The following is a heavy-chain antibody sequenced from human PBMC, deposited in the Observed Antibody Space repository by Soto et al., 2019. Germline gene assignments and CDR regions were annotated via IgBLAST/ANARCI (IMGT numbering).Heavy chain of an antibody. J-gene: IGHJ4*02. CDR2: IIPIFGTA. Sequence: QVQLVQSGAEVKKPGSSVKVSCTASGGTFSSYAISWVRQAPGQGLEWMGGIIPIFGTANYAQKFQGRVTITADESTSTAYMELSSLRSEDTAVYYCARDRIVGATALYYFDYWGQGTLVTVSS. CDR3: ARDRIVGATALYYFDY. D-gene: IGHD1-26*01. V-gene: IGHV1-69*01. CDR1: GGTFSSYA.